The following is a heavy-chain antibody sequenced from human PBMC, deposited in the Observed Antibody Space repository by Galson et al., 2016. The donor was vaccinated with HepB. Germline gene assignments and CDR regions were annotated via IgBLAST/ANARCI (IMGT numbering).Heavy chain of an antibody. CDR3: ARDLGVHAGNY. V-gene: IGHV3-48*01. D-gene: IGHD3-16*01. CDR1: GFTFSSFS. Sequence: SLRLSCAPPGFTFSSFSMHWVRQAPGKGLEWLSYISSSGDAVYYADSVRGRFTISRDNAKNSLFLQMNSLRVEDTAVYYCARDLGVHAGNYWGQGTLVSVSS. J-gene: IGHJ4*02. CDR2: ISSSGDAV.